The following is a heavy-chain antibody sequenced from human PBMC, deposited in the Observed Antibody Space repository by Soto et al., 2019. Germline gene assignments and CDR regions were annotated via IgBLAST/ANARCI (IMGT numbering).Heavy chain of an antibody. D-gene: IGHD4-17*01. V-gene: IGHV1-69*01. CDR1: GGTFSSYA. CDR2: IIPIFCTA. Sequence: QVPLVQSGAEVQKPGSSVKVSCKASGGTFSSYAISWVRQAPGQGLEWMGGIIPIFCTANYAQKFQGRVTITSDESTSTAYMELSSLRSEDTAVYYCARDLTDDYGDNKRSEGAFDIWGQGTMVTVSS. J-gene: IGHJ3*02. CDR3: ARDLTDDYGDNKRSEGAFDI.